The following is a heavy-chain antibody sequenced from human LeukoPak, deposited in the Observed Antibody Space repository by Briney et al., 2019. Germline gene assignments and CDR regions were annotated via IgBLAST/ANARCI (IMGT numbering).Heavy chain of an antibody. CDR1: GFTFSSYE. CDR2: ISSSGSTI. V-gene: IGHV3-48*03. CDR3: ARLSYGIGAYFDY. D-gene: IGHD5-18*01. Sequence: PGGSLRLSCAASGFTFSSYEMNWVRQAPGKGLEWVSYISSSGSTIYYADSVKGRFTISRDNAKNSLYLQMNSLRAEDTAVYYCARLSYGIGAYFDYWGQGTLVTVSS. J-gene: IGHJ4*02.